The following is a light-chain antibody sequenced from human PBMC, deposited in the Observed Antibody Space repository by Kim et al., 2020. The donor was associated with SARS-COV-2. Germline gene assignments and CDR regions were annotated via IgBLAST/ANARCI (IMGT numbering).Light chain of an antibody. J-gene: IGLJ2*01. V-gene: IGLV3-1*01. CDR2: EDN. CDR1: KLEDKF. Sequence: VSPGQTASITGSGHKLEDKFTSWYQQRPGQSPLLVIYEDNKRPSGIPERFSGSNSGNTGTLTISGTQAMDEADYYCQAWDSVSGIIFGGGTQLTVL. CDR3: QAWDSVSGII.